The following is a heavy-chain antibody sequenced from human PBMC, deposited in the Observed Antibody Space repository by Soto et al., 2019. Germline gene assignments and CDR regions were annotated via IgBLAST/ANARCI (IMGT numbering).Heavy chain of an antibody. Sequence: GGSLRLSCAASGFNFNNAYMNWVRQAPGKGLEWVGRIKSKTDGGTIDYNAPVKDRFTISRDDSKNTLYLQMSSLEIEDTAVYYCAKEDYYDFWSGYYNLRVNDYYYYYGMDVWGQGTTVTVSS. J-gene: IGHJ6*02. V-gene: IGHV3-15*07. CDR2: IKSKTDGGTI. CDR1: GFNFNNAY. CDR3: AKEDYYDFWSGYYNLRVNDYYYYYGMDV. D-gene: IGHD3-3*01.